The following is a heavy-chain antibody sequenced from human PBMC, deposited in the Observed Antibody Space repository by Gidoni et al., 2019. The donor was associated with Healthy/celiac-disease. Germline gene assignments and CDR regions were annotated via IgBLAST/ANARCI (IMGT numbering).Heavy chain of an antibody. CDR1: GFTFSSYE. V-gene: IGHV3-48*03. D-gene: IGHD5-18*01. CDR2: ISSSGSTI. CDR3: ACLGTWIQKYYDAFDI. Sequence: EVQLVESGGGLVQPGGSLRLSCAASGFTFSSYEMNWVRQAPGKGLEWVSYISSSGSTIYYADSVKGRFTISRDNAKNSLYLQMNSLRAEDTAVYYCACLGTWIQKYYDAFDIWGQGTMVTVSS. J-gene: IGHJ3*02.